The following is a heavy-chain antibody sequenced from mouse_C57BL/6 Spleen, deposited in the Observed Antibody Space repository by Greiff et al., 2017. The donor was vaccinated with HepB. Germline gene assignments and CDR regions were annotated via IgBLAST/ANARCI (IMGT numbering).Heavy chain of an antibody. V-gene: IGHV1-81*01. Sequence: VKLMESGAELARPGASVKLSCKASGYTFTSYGISWVKQRTGQGLEWIGEIYPRSGNTYYNEKFKGKATLTADKSSSTAYMELRSLTSEDSAVYFCALITTVVEEAWFAYWGQGTLVTVSA. D-gene: IGHD1-1*01. CDR3: ALITTVVEEAWFAY. CDR2: IYPRSGNT. J-gene: IGHJ3*01. CDR1: GYTFTSYG.